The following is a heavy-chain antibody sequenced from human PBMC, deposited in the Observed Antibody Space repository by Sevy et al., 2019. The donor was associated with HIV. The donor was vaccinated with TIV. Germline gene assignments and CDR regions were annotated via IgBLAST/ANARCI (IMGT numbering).Heavy chain of an antibody. D-gene: IGHD3-22*01. J-gene: IGHJ4*02. CDR2: IKSKIDGETI. V-gene: IGHV3-15*01. CDR1: GFTFSNAW. Sequence: GGSLRLSCAVSGFTFSNAWMNWVRQAPGTGLQWVGLIKSKIDGETIDYAAPVKGRFTISRDDSKNTVYLQMDSLKTEDTAVYYCATAPGYYDSSPFDYWGPRTLVTVSS. CDR3: ATAPGYYDSSPFDY.